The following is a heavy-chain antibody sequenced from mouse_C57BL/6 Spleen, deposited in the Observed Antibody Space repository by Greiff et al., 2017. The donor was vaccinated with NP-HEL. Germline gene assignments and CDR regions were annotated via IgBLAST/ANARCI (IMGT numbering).Heavy chain of an antibody. J-gene: IGHJ2*01. D-gene: IGHD4-1*01. V-gene: IGHV1-61*01. CDR3: ARSGLGEGGNYFDY. CDR1: GYTFTSYW. CDR2: IYPSDSAT. Sequence: QVQLQQPGAELVRPGSSVKLSCKASGYTFTSYWMDWVKQRPGQGLEWIGNIYPSDSATHYNQKFKDKATLTVDKSSSTAYMQLSSLTSEDSAVYYCARSGLGEGGNYFDYWGQGTTLTVSS.